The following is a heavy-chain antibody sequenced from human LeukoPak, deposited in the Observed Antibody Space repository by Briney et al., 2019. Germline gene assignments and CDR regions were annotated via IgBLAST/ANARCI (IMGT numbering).Heavy chain of an antibody. Sequence: SETLSLTCAVSGGSFSGYDWSWIRQPPGKGLEWIGEINHRGSTNYNPSLKSRVTLSVDTSKNQFSLKLTSVTAADTAVYYCARRGTNYGGNSGNYYGMDVWGQGTTVTVSS. CDR2: INHRGST. CDR1: GGSFSGYD. CDR3: ARRGTNYGGNSGNYYGMDV. V-gene: IGHV4-34*01. D-gene: IGHD4-23*01. J-gene: IGHJ6*02.